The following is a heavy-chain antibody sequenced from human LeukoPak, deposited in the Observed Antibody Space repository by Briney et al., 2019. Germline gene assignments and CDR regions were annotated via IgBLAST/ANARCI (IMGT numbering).Heavy chain of an antibody. Sequence: VQPGGSLRLSCAASGFTFSSIAMTWVRQAPGKGLEWVSTNRGNGDTAYNADSVRGRFAISRDDSKNALFLQMNSLRLEDTAIYYCAKGQELDDGVFNSWGQGTRVTVSS. V-gene: IGHV3-23*01. CDR3: AKGQELDDGVFNS. J-gene: IGHJ4*02. CDR1: GFTFSSIA. CDR2: NRGNGDTA. D-gene: IGHD1-1*01.